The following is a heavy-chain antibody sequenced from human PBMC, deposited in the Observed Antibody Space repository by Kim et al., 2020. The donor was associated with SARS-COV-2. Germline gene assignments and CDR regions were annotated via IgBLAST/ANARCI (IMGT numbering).Heavy chain of an antibody. Sequence: SETLSLTCTVSGGSISSGSYYWSWIRQPAGKGLEWIGRIYTSGSTNYNPSLKSRVTISVDTSKNQFSLKLSSVTAADTAVYYCARAHLHHLGYCSGGSCYSGPFDYWGQGTLVTVSS. CDR1: GGSISSGSYY. CDR2: IYTSGST. D-gene: IGHD2-15*01. J-gene: IGHJ4*02. V-gene: IGHV4-61*02. CDR3: ARAHLHHLGYCSGGSCYSGPFDY.